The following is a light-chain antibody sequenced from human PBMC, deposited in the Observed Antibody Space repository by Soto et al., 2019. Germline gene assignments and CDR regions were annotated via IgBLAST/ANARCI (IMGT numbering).Light chain of an antibody. CDR2: AAS. V-gene: IGKV1-9*01. Sequence: DIQLTQSPSFLSASLGDRVTITCRASQGISSYLAWYQQKPEKAPKLLIHAASTVQSGVPLRFSGSGSGTEFTLTISRLQHEYFATYYYQQFNRYPHTFGQGTKLEIK. J-gene: IGKJ2*01. CDR3: QQFNRYPHT. CDR1: QGISSY.